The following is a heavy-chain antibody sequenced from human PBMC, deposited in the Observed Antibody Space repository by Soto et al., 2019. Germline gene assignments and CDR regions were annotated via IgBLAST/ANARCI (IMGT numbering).Heavy chain of an antibody. CDR1: GYTFTSYA. D-gene: IGHD6-19*01. V-gene: IGHV1-3*01. CDR3: ARDFMDGEISGWYVSPAGVDY. Sequence: ASVKVSCKASGYTFTSYAMHWVRQAPGQRLEWMGWINAGNGNTKYSQKFQGRVTITRDTSASTAYMELSSLRSEDTAVYYCARDFMDGEISGWYVSPAGVDYWGQGTLVTVSS. CDR2: INAGNGNT. J-gene: IGHJ4*02.